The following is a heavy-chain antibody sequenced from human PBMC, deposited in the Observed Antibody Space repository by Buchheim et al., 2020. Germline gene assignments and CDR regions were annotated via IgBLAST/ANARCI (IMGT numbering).Heavy chain of an antibody. CDR3: ARGVAVIAAAVGSCPDY. D-gene: IGHD6-13*01. V-gene: IGHV3-33*01. Sequence: QVQLVESGGGVVQPGRSLRLSCAASGFTFSSYGMHWVRQAPGKGLEWVAVIWYDGSNKYYADSVKGRFTISRDNSKNTLYLQMNSLRAEDTAVYYCARGVAVIAAAVGSCPDYWGQGTL. CDR2: IWYDGSNK. CDR1: GFTFSSYG. J-gene: IGHJ4*02.